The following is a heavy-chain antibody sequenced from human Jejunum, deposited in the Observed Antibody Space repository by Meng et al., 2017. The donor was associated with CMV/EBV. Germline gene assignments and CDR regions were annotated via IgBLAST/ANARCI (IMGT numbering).Heavy chain of an antibody. CDR1: GGSISSGGHY. Sequence: SGGSISSGGHYWSWIRRRPGKGLEWIGHIYYNGDTHYNPSLKSRVTISVDTSRNKFSLKLSSVTAADTAVYYCATQTGLGNDAFDIWGQGTMVTVSS. D-gene: IGHD7-27*01. CDR2: IYYNGDT. V-gene: IGHV4-31*02. CDR3: ATQTGLGNDAFDI. J-gene: IGHJ3*02.